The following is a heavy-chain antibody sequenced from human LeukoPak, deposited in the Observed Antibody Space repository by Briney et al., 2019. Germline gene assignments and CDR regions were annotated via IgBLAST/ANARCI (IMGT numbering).Heavy chain of an antibody. CDR2: INPSGGST. CDR1: GYTFTSYY. D-gene: IGHD6-19*01. CDR3: ARDRRLTPGYRYFDL. V-gene: IGHV1-46*01. J-gene: IGHJ2*01. Sequence: GASVKVSCKASGYTFTSYYMHWVRQAPGQGLEWMGIINPSGGSTSYAQKFQGRVTMTRDMPTSTVYMELSSLRSEDTAVYYCARDRRLTPGYRYFDLWGRGTLVTVSS.